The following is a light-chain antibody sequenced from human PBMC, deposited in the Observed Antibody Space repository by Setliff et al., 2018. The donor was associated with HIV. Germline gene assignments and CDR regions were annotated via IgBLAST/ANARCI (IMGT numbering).Light chain of an antibody. J-gene: IGLJ1*01. V-gene: IGLV2-14*01. Sequence: ALAQPASVSGSPGQSITISCTGTSNDVGDYNTVYWYQQHPGEAPKLMIYDVSTRPSGVSNRFSGSKSGNTASLTISGLQTEDEADYYCSSYTSSSTDVFGTGNKVTVL. CDR2: DVS. CDR3: SSYTSSSTDV. CDR1: SNDVGDYNT.